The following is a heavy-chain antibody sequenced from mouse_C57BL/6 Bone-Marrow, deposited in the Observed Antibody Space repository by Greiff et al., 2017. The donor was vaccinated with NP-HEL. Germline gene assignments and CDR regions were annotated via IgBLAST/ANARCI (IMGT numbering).Heavy chain of an antibody. CDR1: GYTFTSYG. D-gene: IGHD2-5*01. J-gene: IGHJ2*01. V-gene: IGHV1-81*01. Sequence: QVQLKQSGAELARPGASVKLSCKASGYTFTSYGISWVKQRTGQGLEWIGEIYPRSGNTYYNEKFKGKATLTADKSSSTAYMELRSLTSEDSAVYFCAREAYYSIFDYWGQGTTLTVSS. CDR3: AREAYYSIFDY. CDR2: IYPRSGNT.